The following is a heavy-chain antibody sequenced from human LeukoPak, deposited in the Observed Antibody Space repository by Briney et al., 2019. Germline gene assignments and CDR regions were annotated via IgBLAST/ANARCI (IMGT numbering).Heavy chain of an antibody. D-gene: IGHD6-6*01. CDR3: ARDPSSSRYYYYYMDV. J-gene: IGHJ6*03. CDR2: ISYDGSNK. V-gene: IGHV3-30*04. Sequence: QPGGSLRLSCAASGFTFSSYAMHWVRQAPGKGLEWVAVISYDGSNKYYADSVKGRFTISRDNSKNTLYLQMNSLRAEDTAVYYCARDPSSSRYYYYYMDVWGKGTTVTVSS. CDR1: GFTFSSYA.